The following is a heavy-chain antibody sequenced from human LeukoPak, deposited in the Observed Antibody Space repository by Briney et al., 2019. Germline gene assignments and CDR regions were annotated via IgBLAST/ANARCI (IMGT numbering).Heavy chain of an antibody. J-gene: IGHJ4*02. V-gene: IGHV1-18*01. CDR3: ARAVITFGGVIVHYFDY. CDR1: GYTFTSYG. Sequence: GASVKVSCKASGYTFTSYGISWVRQAPGQGLEWMGWISAYNGNTNYAQKLQGRVTMTTDTSTSTAYMELRSLRSDDTAVYYCARAVITFGGVIVHYFDYWGQGTLVTVSS. CDR2: ISAYNGNT. D-gene: IGHD3-16*02.